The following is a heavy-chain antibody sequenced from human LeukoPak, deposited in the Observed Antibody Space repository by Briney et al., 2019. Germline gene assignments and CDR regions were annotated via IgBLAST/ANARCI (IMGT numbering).Heavy chain of an antibody. CDR2: IHHSGST. CDR3: ARVRWWTPWDSV. CDR1: GGSITSYY. V-gene: IGHV4-34*01. D-gene: IGHD2-15*01. Sequence: SETLSLTCTVSGGSITSYYRGWIRQPPGEGLEWIGEIHHSGSTNYNLSLKSQVTISLDTSNNQFSLMLNSVAAADTAIYYCARVRWWTPWDSVWGQGTLVTVSS. J-gene: IGHJ4*02.